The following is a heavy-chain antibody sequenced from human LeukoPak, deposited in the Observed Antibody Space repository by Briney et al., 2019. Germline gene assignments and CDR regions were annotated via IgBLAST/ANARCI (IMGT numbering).Heavy chain of an antibody. CDR3: ARGGYYGSGNDFRFDP. Sequence: PSETLSLTCTVSGGSISSYYWSWIWQPPGKGLEWIGYIYYSGSTYYNPSLKSRVTISVDTSKNQFSLKLTSVTAADTAVYFCARGGYYGSGNDFRFDPWGQGTLVTVSS. D-gene: IGHD3-10*01. J-gene: IGHJ5*02. CDR1: GGSISSYY. V-gene: IGHV4-59*01. CDR2: IYYSGST.